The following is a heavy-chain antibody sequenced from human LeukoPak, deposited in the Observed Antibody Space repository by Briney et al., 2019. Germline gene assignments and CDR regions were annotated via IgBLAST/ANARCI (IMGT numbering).Heavy chain of an antibody. CDR2: IYYSGST. Sequence: PSETLSLTCTVSGGSISSSSYYWGWIRQPPGKGLEWIGSIYYSGSTYYNPSLKSRVTISVDTSKNQFSLKLSSVTAADTAVYYCARGTTSDFWSGYSPYYFDYGGQGTLVTVSS. CDR3: ARGTTSDFWSGYSPYYFDY. V-gene: IGHV4-39*01. CDR1: GGSISSSSYY. J-gene: IGHJ4*02. D-gene: IGHD3-3*01.